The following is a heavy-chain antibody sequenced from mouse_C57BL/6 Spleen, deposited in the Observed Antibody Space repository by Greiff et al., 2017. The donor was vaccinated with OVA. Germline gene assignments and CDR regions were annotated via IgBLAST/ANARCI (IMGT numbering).Heavy chain of an antibody. CDR1: GYTFTSYW. CDR2: IHPNSGST. D-gene: IGHD2-3*01. CDR3: ARPPYDGYYFDY. V-gene: IGHV1-64*01. J-gene: IGHJ2*01. Sequence: VQLQQPGAELVKPGASVKLSCKASGYTFTSYWMHWVKQRPGQGLEWIGMIHPNSGSTNYNEKFKSKATLTVDKSSSTAYMQLSSLTSEDSAVYYCARPPYDGYYFDYWGQGTTLTVSS.